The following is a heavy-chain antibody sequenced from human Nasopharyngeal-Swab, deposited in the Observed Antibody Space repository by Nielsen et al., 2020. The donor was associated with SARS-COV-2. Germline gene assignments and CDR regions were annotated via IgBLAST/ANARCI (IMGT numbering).Heavy chain of an antibody. V-gene: IGHV1-18*01. CDR2: ISAYNGNT. CDR1: SDTVTSDG. CDR3: ARLIMITFGGVIVMDMDAFDI. D-gene: IGHD3-16*02. J-gene: IGHJ3*02. Sequence: ASVKVSCKASSDTVTSDGISWVRQAPGQGLEWMGWISAYNGNTNYAQKLQGRVTMTTDTSTSTAYMELRSLRSDDTAVYYCARLIMITFGGVIVMDMDAFDIWGQGTMVTVSS.